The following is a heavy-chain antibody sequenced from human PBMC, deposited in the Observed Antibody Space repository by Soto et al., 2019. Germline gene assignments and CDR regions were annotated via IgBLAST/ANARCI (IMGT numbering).Heavy chain of an antibody. Sequence: AETLSLTCIVSGGSISEKYWNWVRQPPGKGLEWIGLIFANGHTDYNPSLKSRVTMSVDASKNQFSLRLTSMTAADTAVYYCVASLAASGLNWLDPWGRGTLVTVSS. CDR2: IFANGHT. V-gene: IGHV4-4*07. J-gene: IGHJ5*02. CDR1: GGSISEKY. D-gene: IGHD6-13*01. CDR3: VASLAASGLNWLDP.